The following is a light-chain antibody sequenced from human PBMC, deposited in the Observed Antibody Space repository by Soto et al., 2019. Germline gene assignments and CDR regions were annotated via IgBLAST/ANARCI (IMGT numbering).Light chain of an antibody. CDR3: QQTNSFPRT. V-gene: IGKV1-12*01. Sequence: DIQMTQSPSSVSASVGDRVTITCRASQGIGSWLAWYQQKPGKAPNLLIYAASSLQSGVPSRFSGSGSGTDFTLTISSRQPEDFATYYCQQTNSFPRTFGQGTKVEIK. J-gene: IGKJ1*01. CDR1: QGIGSW. CDR2: AAS.